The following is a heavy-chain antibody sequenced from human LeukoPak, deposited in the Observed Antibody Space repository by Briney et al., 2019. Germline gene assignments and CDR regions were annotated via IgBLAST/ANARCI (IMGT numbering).Heavy chain of an antibody. Sequence: SETLSLTCTVSGYSIRSGYYWGWIRQPPGKGLEWIGTIYHGGNTYYNSSLRSRVTISVDTSKDQFSLKMSSVTAADTAVYFCARQLYVSGSYYAPMDVWGKGTTVTISS. V-gene: IGHV4-38-2*02. J-gene: IGHJ6*03. CDR1: GYSIRSGYY. D-gene: IGHD3-10*01. CDR3: ARQLYVSGSYYAPMDV. CDR2: IYHGGNT.